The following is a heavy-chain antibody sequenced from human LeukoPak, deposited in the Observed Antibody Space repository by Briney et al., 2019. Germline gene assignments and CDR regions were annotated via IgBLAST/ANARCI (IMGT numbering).Heavy chain of an antibody. CDR3: ARESWELPPRGAFDI. D-gene: IGHD1-26*01. J-gene: IGHJ3*02. Sequence: ASVKVSCKASGYTFTGYYMHWVRQAPGQGLEWMGWINPNSGGTNYAQKFQGRVTMTRDTSISTAYMELSRLRSDDTAVYYCARESWELPPRGAFDIWGQGTMVTVSS. CDR2: INPNSGGT. CDR1: GYTFTGYY. V-gene: IGHV1-2*02.